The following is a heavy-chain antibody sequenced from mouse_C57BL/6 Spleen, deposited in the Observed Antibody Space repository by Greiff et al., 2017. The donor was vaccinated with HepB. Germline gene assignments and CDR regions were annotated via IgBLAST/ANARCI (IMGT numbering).Heavy chain of an antibody. CDR2: IYPGDGDT. J-gene: IGHJ4*01. CDR1: GYAFSSSW. V-gene: IGHV1-82*01. Sequence: QVQLQQSGPELVKPGASVKISCKASGYAFSSSWMNWVKQRPGKGLEWIGRIYPGDGDTNYNGKFKGKATLTADKSSSTAYMQLSSLTSEDSAVYFCASEGPIRGDAMDYWGQATSVTVSS. CDR3: ASEGPIRGDAMDY. D-gene: IGHD1-2*01.